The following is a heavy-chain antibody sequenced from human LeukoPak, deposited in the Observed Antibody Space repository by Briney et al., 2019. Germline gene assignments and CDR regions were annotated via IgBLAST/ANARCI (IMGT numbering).Heavy chain of an antibody. CDR3: VKDRSANVFDSQLLASWFDL. V-gene: IGHV3-69-1*01. CDR1: GFTFGSYH. D-gene: IGHD2-2*01. CDR2: ISSSDTI. Sequence: GGSLRLSCTASGFTFGSYHMNWVRQAPGKGLEWVSYISSSDTIYYADSVKGRFTISRDNAKNSLYLQMNSLRPEDTAFYYCVKDRSANVFDSQLLASWFDLWGQGTLDTVSS. J-gene: IGHJ5*02.